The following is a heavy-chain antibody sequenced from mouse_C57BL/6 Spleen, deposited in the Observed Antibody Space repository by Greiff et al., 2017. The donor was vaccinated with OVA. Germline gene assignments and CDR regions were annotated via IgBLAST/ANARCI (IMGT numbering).Heavy chain of an antibody. CDR1: GYTFTDYT. V-gene: IGHV1-78*01. CDR3: ARDPDYYGSSLRALDY. Sequence: VQLQQSDAELVKPGASVKISCKASGYTFTDYTIHWMKQRPEQGLEWIGYIYPSDGSTKYNEKFKGKATLTVDKSSSTAYMQLNSLTSEDSAVYFCARDPDYYGSSLRALDYWGQGTSVTVSS. D-gene: IGHD1-1*01. CDR2: IYPSDGST. J-gene: IGHJ4*01.